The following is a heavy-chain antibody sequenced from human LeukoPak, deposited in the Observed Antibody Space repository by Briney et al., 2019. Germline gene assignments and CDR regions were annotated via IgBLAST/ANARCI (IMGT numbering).Heavy chain of an antibody. Sequence: GSLRLSCAASGFDFGAYEMNWVRQAPGKGLEWVAYFAGSDTTTYYADSVKGRFTISRDNAKNSLYLQMNSLRAEDTALYYRTTLGYPLDSWGQGTLGTVSS. D-gene: IGHD3-22*01. CDR1: GFDFGAYE. J-gene: IGHJ4*02. V-gene: IGHV3-48*03. CDR2: FAGSDTTT. CDR3: TTLGYPLDS.